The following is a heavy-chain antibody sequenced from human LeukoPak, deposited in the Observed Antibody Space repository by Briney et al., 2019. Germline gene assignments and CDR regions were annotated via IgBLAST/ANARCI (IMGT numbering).Heavy chain of an antibody. CDR2: IRYDGSNK. V-gene: IGHV3-30*02. CDR1: GFTFSSYG. CDR3: AKGGYCSGGSCYVNAFDI. D-gene: IGHD2-15*01. Sequence: PGGSLRLSCAASGFTFSSYGMHWVRQAPGKGLEWVAFIRYDGSNKYYADSVKGRFTISRDNSKNTLYLLMNTLRAEDTAVYYSAKGGYCSGGSCYVNAFDIWGQGTMVTVSS. J-gene: IGHJ3*02.